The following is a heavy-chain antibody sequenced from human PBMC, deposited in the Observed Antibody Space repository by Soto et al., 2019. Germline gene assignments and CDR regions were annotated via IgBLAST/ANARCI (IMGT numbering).Heavy chain of an antibody. D-gene: IGHD5-12*01. V-gene: IGHV6-1*01. CDR3: SRLTIVATIWAFDY. CDR1: GDSVSSNSAA. Sequence: SQTLSLTCSISGDSVSSNSAALNWIRQSPSRGLEWLGRTYYRSKWYNDYAVSVKSRITINPDTSKNQLSLQLNSVTPEDTAVYYCSRLTIVATIWAFDYWGQGTLVTVSS. J-gene: IGHJ4*02. CDR2: TYYRSKWYN.